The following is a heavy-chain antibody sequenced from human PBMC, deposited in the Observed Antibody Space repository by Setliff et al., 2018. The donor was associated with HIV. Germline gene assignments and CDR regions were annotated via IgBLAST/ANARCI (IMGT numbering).Heavy chain of an antibody. CDR2: INLIGRT. J-gene: IGHJ6*03. CDR3: ARGRHCMDGRCYPHYYYYHYMDV. CDR1: GGSFSGYY. Sequence: PSETLSLTCAVYGGSFSGYYWNWIRQPPGKGLEWVGEINLIGRTNYNPSLKSRVTISLDTSKNQFSLKLSSVTAADTAVYYCARGRHCMDGRCYPHYYYYHYMDVWAKGTTVTSP. V-gene: IGHV4-34*01. D-gene: IGHD2-15*01.